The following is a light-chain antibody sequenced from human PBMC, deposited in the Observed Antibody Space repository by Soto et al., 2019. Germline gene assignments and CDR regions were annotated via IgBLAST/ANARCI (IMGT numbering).Light chain of an antibody. CDR2: RTF. V-gene: IGKV3-20*01. CDR3: QQYDTSPPT. CDR1: QTIASRY. J-gene: IGKJ5*01. Sequence: EIVLTQSPGTLSLSPGERATLSCRASQTIASRYLAWYQHHPGQAPRLLIYRTFARAPGIPVRFSGGGSGTDFTLTISRLEREDVAVYYCQQYDTSPPTFGQGTRLDIK.